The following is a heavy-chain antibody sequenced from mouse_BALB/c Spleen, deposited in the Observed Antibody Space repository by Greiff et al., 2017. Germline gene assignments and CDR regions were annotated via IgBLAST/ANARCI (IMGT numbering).Heavy chain of an antibody. CDR1: GYTFTDYN. CDR3: ARWATARDAMDY. V-gene: IGHV1-18*01. CDR2: INPNNGGT. Sequence: EVQLQQSGPELVKPGASVKIPCKASGYTFTDYNMDWVKQSHGKSLEWIGDINPNNGGTIYNQKFKGKATLTVDKSSSTAYMELRSLTSEDTAVYYCARWATARDAMDYWGQGTSVTVSS. D-gene: IGHD1-2*01. J-gene: IGHJ4*01.